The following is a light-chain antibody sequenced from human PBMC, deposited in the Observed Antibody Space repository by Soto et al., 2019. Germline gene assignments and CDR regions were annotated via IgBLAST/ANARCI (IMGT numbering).Light chain of an antibody. Sequence: PTTQSPSTLPASVGDRDTITCRASQSISNWLAWYQQKPGTAPKVLIYHASNLQSGVPSRFSGSGSGTEFTLTISSLQPDDFAIYYCQQANRVPLSFGQGTRLEIK. CDR1: QSISNW. CDR3: QQANRVPLS. J-gene: IGKJ5*01. CDR2: HAS. V-gene: IGKV1-5*01.